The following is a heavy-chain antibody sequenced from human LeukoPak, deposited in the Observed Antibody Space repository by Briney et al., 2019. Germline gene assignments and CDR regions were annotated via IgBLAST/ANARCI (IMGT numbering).Heavy chain of an antibody. CDR2: IYYSGST. Sequence: SETLSLTCTVSGYSISSGYYWGWIRQPPGKGLEWIGSIYYSGSTYYNPSLKSRVTISVDTSKNQFSLKLSSVTAADTAVYYCARLMIPDILTGYYYYGMDVWGQGTTVTVSS. V-gene: IGHV4-38-2*02. CDR3: ARLMIPDILTGYYYYGMDV. J-gene: IGHJ6*02. CDR1: GYSISSGYY. D-gene: IGHD3-9*01.